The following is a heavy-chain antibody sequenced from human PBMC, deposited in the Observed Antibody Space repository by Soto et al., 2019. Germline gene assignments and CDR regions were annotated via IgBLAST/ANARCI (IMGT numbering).Heavy chain of an antibody. J-gene: IGHJ4*02. CDR2: IYYSGST. V-gene: IGHV4-30-4*01. Sequence: PSETLSLTCTVSGGSISSGDYYWSWIRQPPGKGLEWIGYIYYSGSTYYNPSLKSRVTISVDTSKNQFSLKLSSVTAADTAVYYCARGDPRAVTVDYWGQGTLVTVSS. D-gene: IGHD4-4*01. CDR1: GGSISSGDYY. CDR3: ARGDPRAVTVDY.